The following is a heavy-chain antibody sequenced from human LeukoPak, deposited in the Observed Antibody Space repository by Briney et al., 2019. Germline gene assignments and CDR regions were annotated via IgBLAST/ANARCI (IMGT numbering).Heavy chain of an antibody. J-gene: IGHJ4*02. CDR1: GGSFSGYY. CDR2: IYHSGST. V-gene: IGHV4-38-2*01. Sequence: KASETLSLTCAVYGGSFSGYYWGWIRQPPGKGLEWIGSIYHSGSTYYNPSLKSRVTISVDTSKNQFSLKLSSVTAADTAVYYCARVQRTLPYFDYWGQGTLVTVSS. D-gene: IGHD1-14*01. CDR3: ARVQRTLPYFDY.